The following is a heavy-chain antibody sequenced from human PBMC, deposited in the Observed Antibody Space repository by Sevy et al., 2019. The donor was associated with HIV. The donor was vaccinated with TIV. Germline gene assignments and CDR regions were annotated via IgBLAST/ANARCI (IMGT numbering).Heavy chain of an antibody. D-gene: IGHD2-2*01. Sequence: ASVKVSCKVSGYTLTELSMHWVRQAPGKGLEWMGGFDPEDGEIIYAQKFQGRVTMTEDTSTDTAYMELSSLRSEDTAVYYCATGYCSSTSCYATHSDAFDIWGQGTMVTVSS. J-gene: IGHJ3*02. CDR1: GYTLTELS. V-gene: IGHV1-24*01. CDR3: ATGYCSSTSCYATHSDAFDI. CDR2: FDPEDGEI.